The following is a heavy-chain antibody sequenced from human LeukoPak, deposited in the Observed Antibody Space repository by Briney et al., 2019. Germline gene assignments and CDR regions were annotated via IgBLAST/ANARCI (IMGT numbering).Heavy chain of an antibody. CDR3: AASYYYDSSGYYSLDY. D-gene: IGHD3-22*01. J-gene: IGHJ4*02. CDR1: GSTFTSSA. Sequence: SVKVSCKASGSTFTSSAMQWVRQARGQRLEWIGWIVVGSGNTDYAQKFQERVTITRDMSTSTAYMELSSLRSEDTAVYYCAASYYYDSSGYYSLDYWGQGTLVTVSS. V-gene: IGHV1-58*02. CDR2: IVVGSGNT.